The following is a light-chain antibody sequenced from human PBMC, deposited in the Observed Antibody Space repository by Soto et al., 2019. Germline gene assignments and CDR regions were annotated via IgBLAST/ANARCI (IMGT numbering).Light chain of an antibody. J-gene: IGKJ3*01. Sequence: DIQMTQSPSSLSASVGDNVTITCRASQSINTYLNWYQQKPGKAPKLLIYTASSLQSGVPSRFSGSGSETDFTFTISSLQPEDFATYYCQQSYSTPFTFGPGTKVDI. CDR2: TAS. V-gene: IGKV1-39*01. CDR3: QQSYSTPFT. CDR1: QSINTY.